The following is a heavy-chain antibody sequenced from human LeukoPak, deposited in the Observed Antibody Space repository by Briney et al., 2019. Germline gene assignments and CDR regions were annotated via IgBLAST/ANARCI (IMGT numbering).Heavy chain of an antibody. J-gene: IGHJ5*02. CDR2: ISSSSTTI. V-gene: IGHV3-48*01. D-gene: IGHD2/OR15-2a*01. Sequence: GGSLRLSCASTGFTLSSYYMNWVRQAPGKGLEWVSYISSSSTTIYYADSVKGRFTISRDNAQNSPYLQMNSLRAEDTAVYYCARAGAYYLNWFDPWGQGTLVTVSS. CDR3: ARAGAYYLNWFDP. CDR1: GFTLSSYY.